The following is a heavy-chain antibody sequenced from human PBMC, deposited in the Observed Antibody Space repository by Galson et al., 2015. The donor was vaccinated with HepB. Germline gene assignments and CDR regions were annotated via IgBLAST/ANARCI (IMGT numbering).Heavy chain of an antibody. Sequence: SVKVSCKVSGYTLTELSMHWVRQAPGKGLEWMGGFDPEDGETIYAQKFQGRVTMTEDTSTDTAYMELSSLRSEDTAVYYCATIVGATDYAFDIWGQGTMVTVSS. V-gene: IGHV1-24*01. CDR1: GYTLTELS. CDR3: ATIVGATDYAFDI. D-gene: IGHD1-26*01. J-gene: IGHJ3*02. CDR2: FDPEDGET.